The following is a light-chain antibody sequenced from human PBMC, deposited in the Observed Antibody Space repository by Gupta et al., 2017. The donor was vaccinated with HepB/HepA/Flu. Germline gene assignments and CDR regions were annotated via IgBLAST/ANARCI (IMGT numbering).Light chain of an antibody. CDR1: QSVSNY. CDR2: DAS. J-gene: IGKJ4*01. Sequence: EIVLTQSLATLSLSPGERATLSCRASQSVSNYLAWYQQTPGQAPRLLFYDASDRATGIPARFSGRGSGTDFTLTISSREPEDSAVYYCQQRSNRPPLTFGGGTKLEIK. V-gene: IGKV3-11*01. CDR3: QQRSNRPPLT.